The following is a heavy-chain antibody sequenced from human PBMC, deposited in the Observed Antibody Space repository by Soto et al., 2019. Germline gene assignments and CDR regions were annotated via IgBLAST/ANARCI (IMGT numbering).Heavy chain of an antibody. CDR3: ARGGGIAVAVLGGYFDY. D-gene: IGHD6-19*01. CDR1: GFTVSSNY. CDR2: IYSGGST. J-gene: IGHJ4*02. Sequence: GGSLRLSCAASGFTVSSNYMSWVRQAPGKGLEWVSVIYSGGSTYYADSVKGRFTISRDNSKNTLYLQMNSLRAEDTAVYYCARGGGIAVAVLGGYFDYWGQGTLVTVSS. V-gene: IGHV3-53*01.